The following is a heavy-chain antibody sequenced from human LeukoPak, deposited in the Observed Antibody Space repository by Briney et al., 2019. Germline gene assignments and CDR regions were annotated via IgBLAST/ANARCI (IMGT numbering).Heavy chain of an antibody. CDR1: GYTFTSYG. CDR3: ARIVVPAASNYYYGMDV. CDR2: ISAYNGNT. V-gene: IGHV1-18*01. D-gene: IGHD2-2*01. Sequence: GASVKDSCKASGYTFTSYGISWVRQAPGQGLEWMGWISAYNGNTNYAQKLQGRVSMTTDTSTSTAYMELRSLRSDDTAVYYCARIVVPAASNYYYGMDVWGQGTTVTVSS. J-gene: IGHJ6*02.